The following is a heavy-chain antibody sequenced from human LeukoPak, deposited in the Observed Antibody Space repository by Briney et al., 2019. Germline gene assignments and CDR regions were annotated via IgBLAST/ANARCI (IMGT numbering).Heavy chain of an antibody. D-gene: IGHD3-10*01. CDR2: TYYRSKWYK. V-gene: IGHV6-1*01. CDR1: GDSVSRNSVA. CDR3: ARVEYFGSGSYRFDP. Sequence: SQTLSLTCAISGDSVSRNSVALNWIRQSPSRGLEWLGRTYYRSKWYKEYAASVRSRITISPDTSKNQFSLQLNSVTPEDTAVYYCARVEYFGSGSYRFDPWGQGTLVTVSS. J-gene: IGHJ5*02.